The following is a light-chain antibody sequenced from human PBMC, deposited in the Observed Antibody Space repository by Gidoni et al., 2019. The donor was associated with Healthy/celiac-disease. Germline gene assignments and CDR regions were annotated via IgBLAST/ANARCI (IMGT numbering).Light chain of an antibody. CDR2: YDD. CDR1: SSNIGNNA. V-gene: IGLV1-36*01. Sequence: QSVLTQPPSVSEAPRPRVTISCSGSSSNIGNNAVNWYQQLPGQAPKLLIYYDDLPPSGVSDRFSGSKSGTSAALAISGLQSEDEADYYCAAWDDSLNGPVFGGGTKLTVL. J-gene: IGLJ3*02. CDR3: AAWDDSLNGPV.